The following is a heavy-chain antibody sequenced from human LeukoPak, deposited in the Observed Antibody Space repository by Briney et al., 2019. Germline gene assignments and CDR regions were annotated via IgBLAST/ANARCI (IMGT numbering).Heavy chain of an antibody. V-gene: IGHV3-21*01. D-gene: IGHD4-17*01. Sequence: GGSLRLSCAASGFTFSSYSMNWVRQAPGKGLEWVSSISSSSSYIYYADSVKGRFTISRDNAKNSLYLQMNSLRAEDTAVYYCARVWQPYSGDCLDYWGQGTLVTVTS. J-gene: IGHJ4*02. CDR1: GFTFSSYS. CDR2: ISSSSSYI. CDR3: ARVWQPYSGDCLDY.